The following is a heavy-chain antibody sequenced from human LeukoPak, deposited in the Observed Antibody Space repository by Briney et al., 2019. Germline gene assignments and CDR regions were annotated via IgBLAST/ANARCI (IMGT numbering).Heavy chain of an antibody. V-gene: IGHV4-59*01. CDR2: VYYSGST. Sequence: SETLSLTCTVSGGSFSSYYWNWIRQPPGKGLEWIGYVYYSGSTNYNPSLKSRVTISVDTSKNQFSLKLSSVTAADTAVYYCARGADSSGYYSIFYFDYWGQGTLVTVSS. CDR3: ARGADSSGYYSIFYFDY. D-gene: IGHD3-22*01. J-gene: IGHJ4*02. CDR1: GGSFSSYY.